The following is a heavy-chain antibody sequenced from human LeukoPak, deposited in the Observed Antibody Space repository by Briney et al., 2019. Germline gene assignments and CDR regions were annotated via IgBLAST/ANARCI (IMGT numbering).Heavy chain of an antibody. CDR3: AREANIAAAIVWFDP. V-gene: IGHV4-34*01. D-gene: IGHD6-13*01. CDR2: INHSGST. Sequence: SETLSLTCAVYGGSFSGYYWNWIRQPPGKGLEWIGEINHSGSTNYNPSLKSRVTISIDTSKNQFSLKLSSVTAADTAVYYCAREANIAAAIVWFDPWGQGTLVTVSS. J-gene: IGHJ5*02. CDR1: GGSFSGYY.